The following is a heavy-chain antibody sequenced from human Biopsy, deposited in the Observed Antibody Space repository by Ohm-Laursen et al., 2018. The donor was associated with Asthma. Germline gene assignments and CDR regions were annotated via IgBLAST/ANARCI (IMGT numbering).Heavy chain of an antibody. CDR2: IYCGGTS. CDR3: ARGDSSNWSHYYFDY. D-gene: IGHD3-22*01. J-gene: IGHJ4*02. Sequence: SLRFSCAASGFAVSRDHMFWVRQAPGKGLEWVSVIYCGGTSHTADSVRGRFTISRDYSKNTLYLQMHSLKAEDTAVYYCARGDSSNWSHYYFDYWGQGTLVTVSS. V-gene: IGHV3-53*01. CDR1: GFAVSRDH.